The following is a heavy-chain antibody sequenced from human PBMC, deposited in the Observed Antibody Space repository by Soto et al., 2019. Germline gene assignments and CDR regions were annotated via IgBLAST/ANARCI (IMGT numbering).Heavy chain of an antibody. Sequence: SGGSLRLSCAASGFTFRSFTMNWVRQAPGKGLEWVSTISSNSAYIYYTDALRGRFTISRDNAKNSLHLQMNSLRAEDTAVYYCTRDASRDSSARGWFDPWGPGTLVTVSS. J-gene: IGHJ5*02. V-gene: IGHV3-21*01. CDR1: GFTFRSFT. D-gene: IGHD6-13*01. CDR3: TRDASRDSSARGWFDP. CDR2: ISSNSAYI.